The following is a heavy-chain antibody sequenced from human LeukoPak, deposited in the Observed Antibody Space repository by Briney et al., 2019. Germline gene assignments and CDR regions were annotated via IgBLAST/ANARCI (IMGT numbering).Heavy chain of an antibody. CDR1: GYTFTSYG. CDR2: ISAYNGNT. CDR3: ARLGRCSGGSCYLVEYY. J-gene: IGHJ4*02. D-gene: IGHD2-15*01. V-gene: IGHV1-18*01. Sequence: ASVKVSRKASGYTFTSYGISWVRQAPGQGLEWMGWISAYNGNTNYAQKLQGRVTMTTDTSTSTAYMELRSLRSDDTAVYYCARLGRCSGGSCYLVEYYWGQGTLVTVSS.